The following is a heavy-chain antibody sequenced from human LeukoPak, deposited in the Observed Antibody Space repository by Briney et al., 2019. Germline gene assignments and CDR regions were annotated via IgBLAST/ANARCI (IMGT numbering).Heavy chain of an antibody. J-gene: IGHJ4*02. CDR1: GGSISSGGYY. CDR2: IYYSGST. D-gene: IGHD3-16*01. CDR3: ARQESKFPLLGY. Sequence: SETLSLTCTVSGGSISSGGYYWSWIRQHPGKGLEWIGYIYYSGSTYYNPSLKSRVTISVDTSKNQFSLKLSSVTAADTAVYYCARQESKFPLLGYWGQGTLVTVSS. V-gene: IGHV4-31*03.